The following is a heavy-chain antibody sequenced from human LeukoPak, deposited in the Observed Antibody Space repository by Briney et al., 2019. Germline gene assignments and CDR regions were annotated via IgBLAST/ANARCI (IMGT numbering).Heavy chain of an antibody. CDR3: ARDSAVAGTGGWFDP. V-gene: IGHV3-21*01. Sequence: GGSLRLSCAASGFTFSSYSMNWVRQAPGKGLEWVSSISSSSSYIYYADSVKGRFTISRDNAKNSLYLQMNSLRAEDTAVYYCARDSAVAGTGGWFDPWGQGTLVTVSS. CDR2: ISSSSSYI. CDR1: GFTFSSYS. J-gene: IGHJ5*02. D-gene: IGHD6-19*01.